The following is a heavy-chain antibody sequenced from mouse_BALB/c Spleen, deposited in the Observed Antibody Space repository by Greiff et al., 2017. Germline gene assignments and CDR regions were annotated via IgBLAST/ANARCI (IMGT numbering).Heavy chain of an antibody. J-gene: IGHJ2*01. D-gene: IGHD3-3*01. CDR3: ARGTFDY. CDR1: GFTFSSFG. Sequence: EVQLVESGGGLVQPGGSRKLSCAASGFTFSSFGMHWVRQAPEKGLEWVAYISSGSSTIYYADTVKGRFTISRDKPKNNLFLQMTSLRSEDTDMYYCARGTFDYWGQGTTLTVSS. CDR2: ISSGSSTI. V-gene: IGHV5-17*02.